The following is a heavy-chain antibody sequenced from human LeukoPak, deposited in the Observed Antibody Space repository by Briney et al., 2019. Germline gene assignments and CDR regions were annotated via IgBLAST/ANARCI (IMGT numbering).Heavy chain of an antibody. CDR2: ISSSGSTI. J-gene: IGHJ4*02. CDR3: ARDKRRIVAPQTYYFDY. CDR1: GFTFSDYY. Sequence: GGSLRLSCAASGFTFSDYYMSWIRQAPGKGLEWVSYISSSGSTIYYADSVKGRFTISRDNAKNSLYLQMNSLRAEDTAVYYCARDKRRIVAPQTYYFDYWGQGTLVTVSS. D-gene: IGHD5-12*01. V-gene: IGHV3-11*01.